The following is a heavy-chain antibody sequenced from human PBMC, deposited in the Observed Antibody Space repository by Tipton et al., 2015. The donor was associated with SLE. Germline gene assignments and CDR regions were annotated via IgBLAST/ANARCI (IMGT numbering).Heavy chain of an antibody. J-gene: IGHJ3*02. Sequence: TLSLTCSVSGGSISGFYWGWIRQSPGKGLEAIGHIYYSGYTNYNPSLKSRVTMSLDMSRNQFSLKLSSVTAADTAVYYCARHIFVGYDAFDIWGQGTMVTASS. D-gene: IGHD2-21*01. CDR2: IYYSGYT. V-gene: IGHV4-59*08. CDR1: GGSISGFY. CDR3: ARHIFVGYDAFDI.